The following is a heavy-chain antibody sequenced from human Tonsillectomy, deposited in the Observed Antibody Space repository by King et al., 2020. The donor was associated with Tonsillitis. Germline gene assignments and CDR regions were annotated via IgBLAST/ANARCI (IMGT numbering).Heavy chain of an antibody. Sequence: QLVQSGAEVKKPGASVKVSCKASGYTFTNYGFSWVRQAPGQGLEWMGWISPYNGNTNYAQKLQGRVTMTTDTSTSTAYMDLRSLRSDDTAVYTMARHFPYRGSYYAFDYWGQGTLVTVSS. V-gene: IGHV1-18*04. CDR2: ISPYNGNT. CDR3: ARHFPYRGSYYAFDY. CDR1: GYTFTNYG. J-gene: IGHJ4*02. D-gene: IGHD1-26*01.